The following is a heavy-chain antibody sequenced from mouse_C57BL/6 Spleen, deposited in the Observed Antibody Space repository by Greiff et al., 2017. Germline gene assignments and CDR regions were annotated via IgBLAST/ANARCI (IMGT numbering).Heavy chain of an antibody. CDR2: ISSGGSYT. CDR3: ARHSSIYYGKGNYFDY. V-gene: IGHV5-6*01. CDR1: GFTFSSYG. J-gene: IGHJ2*01. D-gene: IGHD2-1*01. Sequence: EVKLVESGGDLVKPGGSLKLSCAASGFTFSSYGMSWVRQTPDKRLAWVATISSGGSYTYYPDSVKGRFTISRANAKNTLYLQMSSLKSEDTAMYYCARHSSIYYGKGNYFDYWGQGTTLTVSS.